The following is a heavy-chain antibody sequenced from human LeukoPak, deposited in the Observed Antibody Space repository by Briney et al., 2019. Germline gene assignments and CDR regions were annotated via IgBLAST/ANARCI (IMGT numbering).Heavy chain of an antibody. D-gene: IGHD5-24*01. CDR3: ARGWLSGSVYY. J-gene: IGHJ4*02. Sequence: SETLSLTCTVSGGSISSGGYYWSWIRQHPGKGLEWIGYIYYSGSTYYNPSLNSRVTISVDTSTNQFSLKLSSVTAADTAVYYCARGWLSGSVYYWGQGTLVTVSS. CDR2: IYYSGST. CDR1: GGSISSGGYY. V-gene: IGHV4-31*03.